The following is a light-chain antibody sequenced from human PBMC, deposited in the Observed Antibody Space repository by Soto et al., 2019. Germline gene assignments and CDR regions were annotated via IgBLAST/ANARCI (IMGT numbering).Light chain of an antibody. CDR1: SSDVGGFNL. CDR2: EAT. J-gene: IGLJ2*01. V-gene: IGLV2-23*02. CDR3: CSYARSSTVV. Sequence: QSALTQPASVSGSPGQSITISCTGTSSDVGGFNLVSWYQQHPGKDPKLIIYEATKRPSGVSNRFSGSKSGNTASMTISGLQAEDEADYFCCSYARSSTVVFGGGTKVTFL.